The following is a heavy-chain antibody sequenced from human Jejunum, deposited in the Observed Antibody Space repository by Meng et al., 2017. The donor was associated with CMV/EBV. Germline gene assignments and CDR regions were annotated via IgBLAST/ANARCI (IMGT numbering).Heavy chain of an antibody. CDR1: YG. V-gene: IGHV3-20*03. D-gene: IGHD2-15*01. J-gene: IGHJ4*02. CDR3: ARAAGYCSGGSCLALAFDY. Sequence: YGMSWVRQVPGKGLEWVSGINWNGGSTGYADSVKGRFTISRDNAKNSLYLQMNSLRAEDTALYYCARAAGYCSGGSCLALAFDYWGQGTLVTVSS. CDR2: INWNGGST.